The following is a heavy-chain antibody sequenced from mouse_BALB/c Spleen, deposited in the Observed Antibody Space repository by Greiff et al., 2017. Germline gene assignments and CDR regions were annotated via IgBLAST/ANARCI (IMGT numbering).Heavy chain of an antibody. CDR2: ISSGGSYT. J-gene: IGHJ4*01. CDR1: GFTFSSYT. CDR3: TRAYYDYDEGYAMDY. D-gene: IGHD2-4*01. Sequence: EVKLVESGGGLVKPGGSLKLSCAASGFTFSSYTMSWVRQTPEKRLEWVATISSGGSYTYYPDSVKGRFTISRDNAKNTLYLQMSSLKSEDTAMYYCTRAYYDYDEGYAMDYWGQGTSVTVSS. V-gene: IGHV5-6-4*01.